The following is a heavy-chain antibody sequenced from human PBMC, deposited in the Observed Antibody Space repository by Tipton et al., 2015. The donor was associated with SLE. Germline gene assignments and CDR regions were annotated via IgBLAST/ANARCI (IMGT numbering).Heavy chain of an antibody. CDR1: GFTFSSYG. CDR2: ISYDGSNK. V-gene: IGHV3-30*18. CDR3: AKDRGGRGYFQH. Sequence: RSLRLSCAASGFTFSSYGMHWVRQAPGKGLEWVAVISYDGSNKYYADSVKGRFTISRDNSKNTLYLQMNSLRAEDTAVYYCAKDRGGRGYFQHWGQGTLVTVSS. J-gene: IGHJ1*01. D-gene: IGHD2-15*01.